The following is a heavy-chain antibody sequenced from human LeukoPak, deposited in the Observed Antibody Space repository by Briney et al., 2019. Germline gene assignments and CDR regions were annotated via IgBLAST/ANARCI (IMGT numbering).Heavy chain of an antibody. J-gene: IGHJ3*02. CDR2: INHSGSS. CDR1: GGSFSGYY. Sequence: SGTLSLTCAVYGGSFSGYYWSWIRQTPGKGQEWIGVINHSGSSNYNPSLKSRVTTSVDTSNNQFSLKLSSVTAADTAVYYCARGSGRLGELSSDDAFDIWGQGTMVTVSS. CDR3: ARGSGRLGELSSDDAFDI. D-gene: IGHD3-16*02. V-gene: IGHV4-34*01.